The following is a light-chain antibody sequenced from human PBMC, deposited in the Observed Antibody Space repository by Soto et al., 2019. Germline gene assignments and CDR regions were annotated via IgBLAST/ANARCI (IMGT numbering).Light chain of an antibody. J-gene: IGKJ1*01. CDR2: DAS. CDR1: QRVSSY. Sequence: IVWTKAPATLSLSPGDRASLSCRASQRVSSYLAWYQQKPGQAPRLLIYDASNRATGIPARFSGSGSGTDFTLTISSLEPEDFAVYYCQQRSNWPPWTFGQGTKVEIK. V-gene: IGKV3-11*01. CDR3: QQRSNWPPWT.